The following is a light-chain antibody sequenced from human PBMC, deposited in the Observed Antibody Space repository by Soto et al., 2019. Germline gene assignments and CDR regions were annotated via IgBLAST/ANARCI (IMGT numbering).Light chain of an antibody. CDR2: GAS. J-gene: IGKJ4*01. CDR1: QSVSSSH. CDR3: QQYGRSPLT. V-gene: IGKV3-20*01. Sequence: EIVLTQSPGPLSLSPEERATLSCRASQSVSSSHLAWYQQKPGQAPRLLIYGASSRSTGIPDRFSGSVSGPDFTLTISRLEPEDCAVVYCQQYGRSPLTCGGGTKVEIK.